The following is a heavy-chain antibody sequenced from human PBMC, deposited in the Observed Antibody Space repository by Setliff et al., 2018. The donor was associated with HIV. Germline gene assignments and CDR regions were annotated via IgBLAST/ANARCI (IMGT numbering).Heavy chain of an antibody. CDR1: GGTFSSFG. CDR2: IIPVFGKV. D-gene: IGHD1-1*01. V-gene: IGHV1-69*05. CDR3: ARGQLKPTGYFFDY. Sequence: SVKVSCKASGGTFSSFGINWIRQAPGQGLEWMGGIIPVFGKVEYAQRFQGRVTMTRDTSTSTVYMELSRLRSEDTAVYYCARGQLKPTGYFFDYWGLGTLVTVSS. J-gene: IGHJ4*02.